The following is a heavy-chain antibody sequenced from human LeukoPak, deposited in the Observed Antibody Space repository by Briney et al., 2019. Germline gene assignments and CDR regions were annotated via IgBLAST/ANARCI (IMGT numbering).Heavy chain of an antibody. V-gene: IGHV3-53*01. CDR1: GFTVSSNY. D-gene: IGHD2-21*02. Sequence: GGSLRLSCAASGFTVSSNYMSWVRQAPGKGLEWVSVIYSGGSTYYADSVKGRFTISRDNSKNTLYLQMNSLRAEDTGVYYCVRDRDPRGNYFDYWGQGTLVTVSS. CDR3: VRDRDPRGNYFDY. J-gene: IGHJ4*02. CDR2: IYSGGST.